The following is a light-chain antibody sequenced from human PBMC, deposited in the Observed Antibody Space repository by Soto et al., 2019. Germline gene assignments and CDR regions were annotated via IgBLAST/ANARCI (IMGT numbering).Light chain of an antibody. CDR2: AAS. CDR1: QSVSSY. J-gene: IGKJ1*01. V-gene: IGKV3-11*01. CDR3: QQRSNWRGT. Sequence: EIVLTQSPATLSLSPGERATLSCRASQSVSSYLAWYQQKPGQAPRLLIYAASNRSTGIPARFSGSGSGTDFTLTISGLEPEDFAVYYCQQRSNWRGTFGQGTKVEIK.